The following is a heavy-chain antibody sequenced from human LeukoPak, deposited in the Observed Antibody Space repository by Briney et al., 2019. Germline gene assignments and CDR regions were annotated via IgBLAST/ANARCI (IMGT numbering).Heavy chain of an antibody. D-gene: IGHD2-21*02. CDR2: VYYGGRD. V-gene: IGHV4-39*07. J-gene: IGHJ3*02. Sequence: PSETLSLTCTVYGDSISSDNVYWGWIRQPPGKGLEWIASVYYGGRDNYNPSLASRATMSVDTSKNQFSLRLSSVTAADTAVYYCARDGVRDCGGDCYGGGAFDIWGQGTMVTVSS. CDR1: GDSISSDNVY. CDR3: ARDGVRDCGGDCYGGGAFDI.